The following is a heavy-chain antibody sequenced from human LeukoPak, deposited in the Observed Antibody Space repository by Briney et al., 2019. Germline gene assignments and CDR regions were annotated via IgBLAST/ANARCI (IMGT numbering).Heavy chain of an antibody. J-gene: IGHJ4*01. CDR1: GLTFRRYA. V-gene: IGHV3-23*01. Sequence: GRSQSLPCGACGLTFRRYAMSWVRQPPGKGREWVTAISGRGGSTYYADFVKDRFTNPRDNSKNTLYLQMNSLRSQDTAVYYCWKVRTGWWWADYWGQGNPVPVSP. CDR2: ISGRGGST. D-gene: IGHD2-21*01. CDR3: WKVRTGWWWADY.